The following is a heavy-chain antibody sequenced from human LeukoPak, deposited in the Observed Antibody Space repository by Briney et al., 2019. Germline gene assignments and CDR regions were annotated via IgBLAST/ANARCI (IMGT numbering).Heavy chain of an antibody. CDR2: IYYSGST. J-gene: IGHJ4*02. Sequence: SETLSLTCTVSGGSISSGGYYWSWIRQHPGKGLEWIGYIYYSGSTYYNPSLKSRVTISVDTSKNQFSLKLSSVTAADTAVYYCARGVIRYSDWLRSPYFDYWGQGTLVTVSS. V-gene: IGHV4-31*03. CDR3: ARGVIRYSDWLRSPYFDY. D-gene: IGHD3-9*01. CDR1: GGSISSGGYY.